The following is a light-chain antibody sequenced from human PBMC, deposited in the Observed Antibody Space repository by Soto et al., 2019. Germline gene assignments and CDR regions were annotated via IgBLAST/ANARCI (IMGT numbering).Light chain of an antibody. Sequence: EIVLTQSPGTLSLSPGERASLSCRASQNIRSSLAWYQHKPGQAPRLLIYDASTRATGIPARFSGSGSGTDFILTISNLEPEDFAVYYCQQRDNWPSYTLGQGTKVDIK. CDR3: QQRDNWPSYT. CDR2: DAS. CDR1: QNIRSS. V-gene: IGKV3-11*01. J-gene: IGKJ2*01.